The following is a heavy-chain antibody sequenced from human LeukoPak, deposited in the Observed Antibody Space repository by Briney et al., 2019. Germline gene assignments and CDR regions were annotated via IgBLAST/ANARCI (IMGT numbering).Heavy chain of an antibody. Sequence: GGSLRLSCAASGFTVSSNYMSWVRQAPGKGLEWVSVIYSGGSTYYADSVKGRFTISRDNSKNTLYLQMNSLRAEDTAVYYCASTTKTYSSSWYYFDYCGQGTLVTVSS. CDR1: GFTVSSNY. CDR2: IYSGGST. J-gene: IGHJ4*02. V-gene: IGHV3-53*01. D-gene: IGHD6-13*01. CDR3: ASTTKTYSSSWYYFDY.